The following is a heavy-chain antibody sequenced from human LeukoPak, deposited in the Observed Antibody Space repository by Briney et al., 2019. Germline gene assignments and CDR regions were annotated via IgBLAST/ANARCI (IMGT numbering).Heavy chain of an antibody. CDR2: ISYDGSNK. Sequence: GGSLRLSCAASGFTFSSYGMHWVRQAPGKGLEWVAVISYDGSNKYYADSVKGRFTISRDNSKNTLYLQMNSLRAEDTAVYYCAKDLLYYDFWSGYEFDYWGQGTLVTVSS. CDR3: AKDLLYYDFWSGYEFDY. D-gene: IGHD3-3*01. CDR1: GFTFSSYG. J-gene: IGHJ4*02. V-gene: IGHV3-30*18.